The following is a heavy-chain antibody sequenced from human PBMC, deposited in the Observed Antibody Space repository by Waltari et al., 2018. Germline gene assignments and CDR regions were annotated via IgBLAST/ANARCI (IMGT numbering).Heavy chain of an antibody. D-gene: IGHD4-17*01. Sequence: EVQLVESGGGLVQPGGSLRVSFAASGVTLSSHWMTWVRQAPGKGLEWVANINGDGSEKYYVDSVKARFTISRDNAKNSLYLQMDSLRAEDTAVYYCARADYGGTADFDYWGQGTLVTVSS. CDR2: INGDGSEK. CDR3: ARADYGGTADFDY. V-gene: IGHV3-7*04. CDR1: GVTLSSHW. J-gene: IGHJ4*02.